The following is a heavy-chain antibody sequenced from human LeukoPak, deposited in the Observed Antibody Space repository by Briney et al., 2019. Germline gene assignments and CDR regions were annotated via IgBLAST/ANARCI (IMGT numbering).Heavy chain of an antibody. Sequence: GASVKVSCKASGYTFTSYGISWVRQAPGQGLEWIGWISAYNGNTNYAQKLQGRVTMTTDTSTSTAYMELRSLRSDDTAVYYCARVITMVRGVTHDAFDIWGQGTMVTVSS. CDR1: GYTFTSYG. CDR3: ARVITMVRGVTHDAFDI. CDR2: ISAYNGNT. J-gene: IGHJ3*02. V-gene: IGHV1-18*01. D-gene: IGHD3-10*01.